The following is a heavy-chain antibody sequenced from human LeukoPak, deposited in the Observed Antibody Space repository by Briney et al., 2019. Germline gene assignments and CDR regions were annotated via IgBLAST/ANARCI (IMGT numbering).Heavy chain of an antibody. CDR2: ISGSGGST. D-gene: IGHD3-22*01. Sequence: GGSLRLSCAASGFTFSSYAMSWVRQAPGKGLEWVSAISGSGGSTYYADSVKGRFTISRDNSKNTLYMQMNSLRAEDTAVYYCAKHYDSSGYPRRGDYFDYWGQGTLVTVSS. V-gene: IGHV3-23*01. CDR1: GFTFSSYA. J-gene: IGHJ4*02. CDR3: AKHYDSSGYPRRGDYFDY.